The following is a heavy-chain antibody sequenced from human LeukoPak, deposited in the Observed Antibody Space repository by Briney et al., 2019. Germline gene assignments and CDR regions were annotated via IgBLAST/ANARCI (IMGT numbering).Heavy chain of an antibody. D-gene: IGHD2-2*01. CDR1: GDTFTGYY. J-gene: IGHJ4*02. Sequence: ASVKVSCKASGDTFTGYYMHWVRQAPGQGLEWMGWINPNSGGTNYAQKFQGRVTMTRDTSISTAYMELSRLRSDDTAVYYCARGYCSSTSCFDFDYWGQGTLVTVSS. CDR2: INPNSGGT. V-gene: IGHV1-2*02. CDR3: ARGYCSSTSCFDFDY.